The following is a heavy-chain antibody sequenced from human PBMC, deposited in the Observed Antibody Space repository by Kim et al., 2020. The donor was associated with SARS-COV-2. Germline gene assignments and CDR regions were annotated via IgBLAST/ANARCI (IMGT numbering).Heavy chain of an antibody. CDR1: GGSISYTSYY. D-gene: IGHD3-22*01. V-gene: IGHV4-39*07. CDR3: ARDRVRSGYYDS. J-gene: IGHJ5*01. CDR2: IFYTGNT. Sequence: SETLSLTCTVSGGSISYTSYYWGWIRQPPGKGLEWIANIFYTGNTYYNPSLKSRVTISVDTSKNQFSLKVRCVTAADTAVYYCARDRVRSGYYDSWGQGTLVTVSS.